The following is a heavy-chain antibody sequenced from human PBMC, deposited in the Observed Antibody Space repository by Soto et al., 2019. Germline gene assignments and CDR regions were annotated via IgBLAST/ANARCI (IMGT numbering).Heavy chain of an antibody. CDR1: GFTFSSNG. Sequence: QVQLVESGGGVVQPGRSLRLTCAASGFTFSSNGMHWVRQAPGKGLEWVALVSYDGSKKYYADSVKGRFTISRDNSENTLYLQMNSLRAEDTPVYYCARWVGGSMYDNSGKYDSWGQGTLVTVSS. J-gene: IGHJ5*01. D-gene: IGHD3-22*01. CDR3: ARWVGGSMYDNSGKYDS. V-gene: IGHV3-30*03. CDR2: VSYDGSKK.